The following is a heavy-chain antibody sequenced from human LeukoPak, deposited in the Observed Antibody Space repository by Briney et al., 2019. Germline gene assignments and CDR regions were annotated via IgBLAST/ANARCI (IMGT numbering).Heavy chain of an antibody. D-gene: IGHD6-19*01. J-gene: IGHJ4*02. CDR1: GYIFSSYG. CDR2: ISAYNGNT. V-gene: IGHV1-18*01. CDR3: ARDLKRGYSSGRYSWGTGSSNDY. Sequence: ASVKVSCKASGYIFSSYGISWVRQAPGQGLEWMGWISAYNGNTNYAQKVQGRVTMTTDTSTSTAYMELRSLRSDDTAVYYCARDLKRGYSSGRYSWGTGSSNDYWGQGTLVTVSS.